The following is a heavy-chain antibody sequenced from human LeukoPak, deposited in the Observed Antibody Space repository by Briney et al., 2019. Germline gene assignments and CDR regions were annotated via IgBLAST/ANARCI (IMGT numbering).Heavy chain of an antibody. CDR1: GGSISSYY. J-gene: IGHJ4*02. V-gene: IGHV4-59*01. CDR3: ARMDCVSTSCPFDY. Sequence: SETLSLTCSVSGGSISSYYWSWIRQSPGKGLEWIGYISDSGNTNYDPSLKSQVSISVDTSKNQLSLKLRSVTAADTAVYYCARMDCVSTSCPFDYWGQGTLVTVSS. CDR2: ISDSGNT. D-gene: IGHD2-2*01.